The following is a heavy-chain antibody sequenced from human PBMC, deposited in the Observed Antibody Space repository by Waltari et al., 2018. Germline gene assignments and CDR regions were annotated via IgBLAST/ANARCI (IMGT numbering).Heavy chain of an antibody. V-gene: IGHV3-9*01. J-gene: IGHJ4*02. CDR1: GFTFYDYA. Sequence: EVQLVESGGGLVQPGRSLRLSCAASGFTFYDYAMHWVRQAPGKGLEWVSGISWNSGSIGYADSVKGRFTISRDNAKNSLYLQMNSLRAEDTALYYCAKDEGDIAAAGTFADYWGQGTLVTVSS. CDR2: ISWNSGSI. D-gene: IGHD6-13*01. CDR3: AKDEGDIAAAGTFADY.